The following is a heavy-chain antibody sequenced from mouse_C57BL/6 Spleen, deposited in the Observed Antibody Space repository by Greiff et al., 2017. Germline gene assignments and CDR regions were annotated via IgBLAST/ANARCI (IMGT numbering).Heavy chain of an antibody. CDR3: ARETTVVALWGYAMDY. D-gene: IGHD1-1*01. V-gene: IGHV1-7*01. CDR1: GYTFTSYW. J-gene: IGHJ4*01. Sequence: QVQLQQSGAELAKPGASVKLSCKASGYTFTSYWMHWVKQRPGQGLEWIGYINPSSGYTKYNQKFKDKATLTADKSSSTAYMQLSSLTYEDSAVYYCARETTVVALWGYAMDYWGQGTSVTVSS. CDR2: INPSSGYT.